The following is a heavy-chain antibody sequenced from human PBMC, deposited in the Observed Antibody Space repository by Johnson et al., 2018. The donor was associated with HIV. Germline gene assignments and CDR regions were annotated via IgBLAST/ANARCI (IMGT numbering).Heavy chain of an antibody. CDR1: GFTFSTYG. Sequence: QVHLVESGGGLVQPGGSLRLSCAASGFTFSTYGMHWVRQAPGKGLEWVALIWYDGSNKYYADSVKGRFTISRDNSKNTVYLQMNSLRDEDTAVYYCAKIRTSGTGDAFDIWGQGTMVTVSS. D-gene: IGHD1-14*01. CDR3: AKIRTSGTGDAFDI. J-gene: IGHJ3*02. CDR2: IWYDGSNK. V-gene: IGHV3-33*06.